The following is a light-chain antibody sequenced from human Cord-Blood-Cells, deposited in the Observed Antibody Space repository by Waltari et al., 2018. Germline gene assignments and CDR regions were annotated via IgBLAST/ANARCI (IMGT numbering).Light chain of an antibody. CDR1: QCSLYSSNNKNY. J-gene: IGKJ2*03. Sequence: DIVMTQSPDSLAVSLGESATINCKSSQCSLYSSNNKNYLAWYQQKTGQTPKLLIYWESTRESGVPDRFSGSGSGTDFTRTISSLQAEDGAVYYCQQYYSTPYSFGQGTKLEIK. V-gene: IGKV4-1*01. CDR2: WES. CDR3: QQYYSTPYS.